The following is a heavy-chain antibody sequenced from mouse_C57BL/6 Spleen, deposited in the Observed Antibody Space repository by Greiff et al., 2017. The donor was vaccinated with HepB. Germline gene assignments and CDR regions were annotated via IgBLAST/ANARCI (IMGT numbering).Heavy chain of an antibody. D-gene: IGHD1-1*01. CDR2: IDPANGNT. CDR1: GFNIKNTY. CDR3: ASRFITTVVEDYFDY. Sequence: VHVKQSVAELVRPGASVKLSCTASGFNIKNTYMHWVKQRPEQGLEWIGRIDPANGNTKYAPKFQGKATITADTSSNTAYLQLSSLTSEDTAIYYCASRFITTVVEDYFDYWGQGTTLTVSS. V-gene: IGHV14-3*01. J-gene: IGHJ2*01.